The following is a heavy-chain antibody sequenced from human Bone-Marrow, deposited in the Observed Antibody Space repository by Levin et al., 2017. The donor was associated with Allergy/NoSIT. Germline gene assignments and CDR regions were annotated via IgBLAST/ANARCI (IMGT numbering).Heavy chain of an antibody. Sequence: GGSLRLSCAASGFTFSRAWMNWVRQAPGKGLEWVGRIKSETDGGTTDYAAPVKGRFAISRDDSKNTLYLQMNSLKIEDTGVYYCSTDYYGSGSYPSIPFEDWGQGTLVTVSS. CDR2: IKSETDGGTT. CDR1: GFTFSRAW. J-gene: IGHJ4*02. D-gene: IGHD3-10*01. V-gene: IGHV3-15*07. CDR3: STDYYGSGSYPSIPFED.